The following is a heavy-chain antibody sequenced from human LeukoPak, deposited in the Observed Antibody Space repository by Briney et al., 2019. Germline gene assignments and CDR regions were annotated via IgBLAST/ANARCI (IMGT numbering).Heavy chain of an antibody. CDR2: INSDGSST. Sequence: PGGSLRLSCEASGFTFTSYWMHWVRQAPGKGLVWVSRINSDGSSTSYADSVKGRFTISRDNAKNTLYLQMNSLRAEDTAVYYCAGAAAGLDYWGQGTLVTVSS. V-gene: IGHV3-74*01. J-gene: IGHJ4*02. CDR1: GFTFTSYW. CDR3: AGAAAGLDY. D-gene: IGHD6-13*01.